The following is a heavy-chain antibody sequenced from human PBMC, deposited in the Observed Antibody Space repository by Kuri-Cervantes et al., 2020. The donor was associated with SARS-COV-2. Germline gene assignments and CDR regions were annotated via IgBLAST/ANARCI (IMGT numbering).Heavy chain of an antibody. CDR3: AKVYYDNGGYTYAFDS. J-gene: IGHJ4*02. Sequence: GESLKISCAASGFTFSNYPMSWVRQAPGKGLEWVSGLSRFGGNTYYADSVKGRFSISGDSSKNTVYLQMNGLRDDDTAVYYCAKVYYDNGGYTYAFDSWGPGNLVTVSS. D-gene: IGHD3-22*01. V-gene: IGHV3-23*01. CDR2: LSRFGGNT. CDR1: GFTFSNYP.